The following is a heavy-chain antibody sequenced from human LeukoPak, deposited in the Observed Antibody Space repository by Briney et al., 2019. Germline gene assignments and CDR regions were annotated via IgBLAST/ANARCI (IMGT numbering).Heavy chain of an antibody. V-gene: IGHV4-38-2*01. CDR2: IYHSGST. CDR1: GYSISSGYY. D-gene: IGHD6-13*01. J-gene: IGHJ3*02. CDR3: ASVIAAAGYDAFDI. Sequence: PSETLSLTCAVSGYSISSGYYWGWIRLPPGKGLEWIGSIYHSGSTYYNPSLKSRVTISVDTSKNQFSLRLSSVTAADTAVYYRASVIAAAGYDAFDIWGQGTMVTVSS.